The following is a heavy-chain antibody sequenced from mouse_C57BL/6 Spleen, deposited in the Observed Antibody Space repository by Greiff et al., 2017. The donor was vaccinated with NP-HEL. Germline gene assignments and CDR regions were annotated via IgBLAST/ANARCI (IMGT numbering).Heavy chain of an antibody. Sequence: QVHVKQSGPGLVAPSQSLSITCTVSGFSLTSYGVHWVRQPPGKGLEWLVVIWSDGSTTYNSALKSRLSISKDNSKSQVFLKMNSLQTDDTAMYYCARHVYGNYYAMDYWGQGTSVTVSS. J-gene: IGHJ4*01. CDR3: ARHVYGNYYAMDY. V-gene: IGHV2-6-1*01. CDR2: IWSDGST. D-gene: IGHD2-10*02. CDR1: GFSLTSYG.